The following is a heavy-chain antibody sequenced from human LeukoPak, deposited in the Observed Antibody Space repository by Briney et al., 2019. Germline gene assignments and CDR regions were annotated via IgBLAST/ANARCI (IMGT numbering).Heavy chain of an antibody. CDR1: GGSIRSVGYS. CDR3: ARSDIVATILDY. Sequence: SHTLSLTFAVSGGSIRSVGYSWSWIRQPPGKGLEWIGYIYHSGSTYYNPSLKSRVTISVDRSKNQFSLKLSSVTAADTAVYYCARSDIVATILDYWGQGTLVTVSS. D-gene: IGHD5-12*01. V-gene: IGHV4-30-2*01. J-gene: IGHJ4*02. CDR2: IYHSGST.